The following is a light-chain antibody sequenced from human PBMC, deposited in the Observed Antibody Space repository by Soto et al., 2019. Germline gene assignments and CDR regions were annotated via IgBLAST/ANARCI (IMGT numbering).Light chain of an antibody. J-gene: IGKJ1*01. V-gene: IGKV3-20*01. CDR2: GAS. CDR3: QQYETSPRT. Sequence: EIVLTQSPGTLSLSPGERATLSCRASQSVSRTYLAWYQQKPAQAPRLLIYGASSRATGIPDRFSGSGSGTDFTLTISRLEPEDFAVYYCQQYETSPRTFGQGTKVDIK. CDR1: QSVSRTY.